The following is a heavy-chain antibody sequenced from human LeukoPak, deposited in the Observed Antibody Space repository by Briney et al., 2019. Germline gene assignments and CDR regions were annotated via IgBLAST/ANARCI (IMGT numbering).Heavy chain of an antibody. J-gene: IGHJ4*02. Sequence: GASVKVSCKASGYTFTGYYMHWVRQAPGQGLEWMGWINPNSGGTNYAQKFQGRVTMTRDTSISTAYMELSRLRSDDTAVYYCARDRAPTYSSPYFDYWGQGTLVTVSS. V-gene: IGHV1-2*02. CDR1: GYTFTGYY. D-gene: IGHD6-19*01. CDR2: INPNSGGT. CDR3: ARDRAPTYSSPYFDY.